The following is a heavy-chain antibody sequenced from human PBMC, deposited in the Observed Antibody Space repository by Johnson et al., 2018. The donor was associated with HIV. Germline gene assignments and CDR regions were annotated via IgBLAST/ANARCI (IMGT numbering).Heavy chain of an antibody. CDR3: AKVQYGQGAFDI. V-gene: IGHV3-74*03. D-gene: IGHD2-2*01. Sequence: VQLVESGGGVVQPGRSLRLSCAASGFTFSRSWMHWVRQAPGKGLVWVSRVNGDGGSTSYADAVKGRFTISRDNSKNTLYLQMNSLRPEDTAVYYCAKVQYGQGAFDIWGQGTMVTVSS. CDR1: GFTFSRSW. CDR2: VNGDGGST. J-gene: IGHJ3*02.